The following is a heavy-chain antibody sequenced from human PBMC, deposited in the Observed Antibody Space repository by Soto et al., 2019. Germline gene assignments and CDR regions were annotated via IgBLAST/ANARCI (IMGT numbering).Heavy chain of an antibody. CDR2: ISWNGVMI. D-gene: IGHD3-9*01. CDR3: ARPGRFNFDVLTGSHFDT. V-gene: IGHV3-9*01. J-gene: IGHJ5*02. CDR1: GFVFHDYA. Sequence: EVQLVESGGGLIQPGRSLRLSCAASGFVFHDYAMHWVRQAPGKGLEWVSGISWNGVMIAYADSVKGRFTISRDNAKNSLDLQMNSLRAEDTALYYCARPGRFNFDVLTGSHFDTWGQGTPVTVSS.